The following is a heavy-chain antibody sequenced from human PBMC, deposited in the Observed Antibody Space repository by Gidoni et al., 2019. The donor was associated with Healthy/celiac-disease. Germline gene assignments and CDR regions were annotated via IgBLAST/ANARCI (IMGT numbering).Heavy chain of an antibody. D-gene: IGHD6-19*01. CDR2: ST. CDR3: ARESVAGFDY. Sequence: STNYNPSLKSRVTISVDKSKNQFSLKLSSVTAADTAVYYCARESVAGFDYWGQGTLVTVSS. J-gene: IGHJ4*02. V-gene: IGHV4-4*02.